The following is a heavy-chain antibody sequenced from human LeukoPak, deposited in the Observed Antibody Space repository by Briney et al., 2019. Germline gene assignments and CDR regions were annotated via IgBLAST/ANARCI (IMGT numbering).Heavy chain of an antibody. CDR2: INPNGGGT. CDR1: VCTFTRYY. CDR3: AKDPWTTGVSRYEMDV. D-gene: IGHD4-17*01. V-gene: IGHV1-2*02. J-gene: IGHJ6*02. Sequence: ASVKVSCKPPVCTFTRYYMQWVRQAPGQGPEWMGWINPNGGGTIYAQTLQGRVTMTRHASINTVYMELSWVTSGDTAVYLCAKDPWTTGVSRYEMDVWGQGTTVTVSS.